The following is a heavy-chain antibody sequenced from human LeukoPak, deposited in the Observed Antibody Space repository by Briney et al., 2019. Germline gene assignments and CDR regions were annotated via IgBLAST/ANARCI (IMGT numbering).Heavy chain of an antibody. CDR3: ARARHSSGWPDAFDI. Sequence: PGRSLRPSCAASGFTFSSYDMHWVRQATGEGLEWVSAIGTAGDTYYPGSVKGRFTISRENAKSSLTLQMNSLRAGDTAVYYCARARHSSGWPDAFDIWGQGTMVTVSS. CDR1: GFTFSSYD. CDR2: IGTAGDT. D-gene: IGHD6-19*01. V-gene: IGHV3-13*04. J-gene: IGHJ3*02.